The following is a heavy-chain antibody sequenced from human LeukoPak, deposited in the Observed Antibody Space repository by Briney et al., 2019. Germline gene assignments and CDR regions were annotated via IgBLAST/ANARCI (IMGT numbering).Heavy chain of an antibody. CDR2: ISWNSDNI. CDR3: ARGSSGYYSAILY. V-gene: IGHV3-9*01. CDR1: GFTFDDYA. Sequence: GGSLRLSCAASGFTFDDYAMHWVRQAPGKGLEGGSGISWNSDNIAYADSVKGRFTISRDNAKNSLYLQMNSLRAEDTALYYCARGSSGYYSAILYWGQGTLVTVSS. D-gene: IGHD3-22*01. J-gene: IGHJ4*02.